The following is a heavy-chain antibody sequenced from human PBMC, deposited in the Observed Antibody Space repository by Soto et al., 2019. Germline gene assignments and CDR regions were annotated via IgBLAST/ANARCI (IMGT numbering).Heavy chain of an antibody. D-gene: IGHD3-22*01. CDR1: SGSISTNSYL. Sequence: PSETLSLTCSVSSGSISTNSYLWGWIRQPPGKGLEWIGAILYSGDTYYSESLKSRVTMSVDTAKNQFSLKLNSVTAADTAVYYCARQGRNTKIVILRHYATDVWGQGTTVTVSS. CDR3: ARQGRNTKIVILRHYATDV. V-gene: IGHV4-39*01. CDR2: ILYSGDT. J-gene: IGHJ6*02.